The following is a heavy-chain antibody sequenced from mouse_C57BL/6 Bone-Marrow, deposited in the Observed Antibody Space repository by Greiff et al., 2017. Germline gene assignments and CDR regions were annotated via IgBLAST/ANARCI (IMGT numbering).Heavy chain of an antibody. D-gene: IGHD3-2*02. Sequence: EVKLMESGEGLVKPGGSLKLSCAASGFTFSSYAMSWVRQTPEKRLEWVAYISSGGDYIYYADTVNGRFTISRDIARNTLYLQMSSLKSEDTAMYYCTRDRNRQLRTPFDYWGQGTTLTVSS. CDR3: TRDRNRQLRTPFDY. J-gene: IGHJ2*01. CDR2: ISSGGDYI. CDR1: GFTFSSYA. V-gene: IGHV5-9-1*02.